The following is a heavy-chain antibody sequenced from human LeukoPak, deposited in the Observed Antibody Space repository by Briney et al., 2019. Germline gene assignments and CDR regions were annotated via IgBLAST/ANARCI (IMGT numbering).Heavy chain of an antibody. J-gene: IGHJ4*02. CDR2: IRYDGSNK. D-gene: IGHD3-22*01. Sequence: PGGSLRLSCAASGFTFSSYGMHWVRQAPGKGLEWVAFIRYDGSNKYYADSVKGRFTISRDNSKNTLYLQMNSLRAEDTAVYYCARDNREGYDSSGYNDYWGQGTLVTVSS. V-gene: IGHV3-30*02. CDR1: GFTFSSYG. CDR3: ARDNREGYDSSGYNDY.